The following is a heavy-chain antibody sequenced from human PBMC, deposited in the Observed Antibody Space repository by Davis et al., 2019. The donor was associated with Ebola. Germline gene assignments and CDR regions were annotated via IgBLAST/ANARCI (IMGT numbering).Heavy chain of an antibody. CDR3: ASSVQGVIITHPYYGMDV. V-gene: IGHV1-69*13. J-gene: IGHJ6*02. CDR2: IIPIFGTA. Sequence: SVKVSCKASGGTFSSYAISWVRQAPGQGLEWMGVIIPIFGTANYAQKFQGRVTITAAESTSTAYMELSSLRSGDTAVYYCASSVQGVIITHPYYGMDVWGQGTTVTVSS. CDR1: GGTFSSYA. D-gene: IGHD3-10*02.